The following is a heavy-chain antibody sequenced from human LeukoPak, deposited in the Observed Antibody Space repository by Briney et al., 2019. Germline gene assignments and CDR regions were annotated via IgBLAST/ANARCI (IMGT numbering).Heavy chain of an antibody. CDR1: GFTSSSYA. J-gene: IGHJ4*02. V-gene: IGHV3-30-3*01. CDR3: ARVRSARPGY. CDR2: ISYDGSNK. Sequence: PGRSLRLSCAASGFTSSSYAMHWVRQAPGKGLEWVAVISYDGSNKYYADSVKGRFTISRDNSKNTLYLQMNSLRAEDTAVYYCARVRSARPGYWGQGTLVTVSS. D-gene: IGHD1-26*01.